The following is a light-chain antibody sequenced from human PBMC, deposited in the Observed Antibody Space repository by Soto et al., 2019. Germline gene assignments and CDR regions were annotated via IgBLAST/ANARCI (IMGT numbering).Light chain of an antibody. CDR1: SGAVTSGYY. CDR3: LLYYGGAQV. J-gene: IGLJ3*02. Sequence: QAVVTQEPSLTVSPGGTVTLTCAASSGAVTSGYYPNWFQQTPGHAPMALIYNTSNKYSLPPARFSGSLLGGKAALTLPGVQPEDEADYYCLLYYGGAQVFGGGTKLTVL. CDR2: NTS. V-gene: IGLV7-43*01.